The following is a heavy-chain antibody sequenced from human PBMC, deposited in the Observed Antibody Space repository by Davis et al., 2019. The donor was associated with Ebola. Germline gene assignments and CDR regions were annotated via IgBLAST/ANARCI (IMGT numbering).Heavy chain of an antibody. Sequence: MPSGTLSLTCTVSGGYISGYYWSWIRQHPGKGLEWIGYIYHSGSTSYNPSLKSRVTISVDTSKNQFSLKLSSVTAADTAVYFCARGDHCISGSCYFEYWGQGRLVTVSS. V-gene: IGHV4-59*01. J-gene: IGHJ4*02. CDR2: IYHSGST. CDR1: GGYISGYY. CDR3: ARGDHCISGSCYFEY. D-gene: IGHD2-2*01.